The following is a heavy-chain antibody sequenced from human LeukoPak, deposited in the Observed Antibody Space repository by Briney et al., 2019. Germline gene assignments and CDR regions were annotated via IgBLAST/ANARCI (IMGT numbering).Heavy chain of an antibody. CDR1: GGTFSSYA. J-gene: IGHJ4*02. Sequence: ASVKVSCKASGGTFSSYAISWVRQAPGQGLEWMGRIIPILGIANYAQKFQGRVTITADKSTSTAYMELSSLRSEDTAVYYCARARSTVVTSIDYWGQGTLVTVSS. D-gene: IGHD4-23*01. CDR2: IIPILGIA. V-gene: IGHV1-69*04. CDR3: ARARSTVVTSIDY.